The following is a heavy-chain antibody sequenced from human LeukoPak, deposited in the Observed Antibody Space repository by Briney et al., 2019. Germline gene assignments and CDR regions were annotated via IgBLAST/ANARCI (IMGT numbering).Heavy chain of an antibody. CDR3: ARGELGYCSSTSCYHYYYYYMDV. Sequence: VASVKVSCKASGYTFTGYYMHWVRQAPGQGLEWMGWINPNSGGTNYAQKFQGRVTMTRDTSISTAYMELSRLRSDDTAVYYCARGELGYCSSTSCYHYYYYYMDVWGKGTTVTVSS. D-gene: IGHD2-2*01. CDR2: INPNSGGT. V-gene: IGHV1-2*02. J-gene: IGHJ6*03. CDR1: GYTFTGYY.